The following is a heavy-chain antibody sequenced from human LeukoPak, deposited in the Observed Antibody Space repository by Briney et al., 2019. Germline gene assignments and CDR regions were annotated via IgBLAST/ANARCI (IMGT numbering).Heavy chain of an antibody. D-gene: IGHD5-18*01. CDR1: GFTFSSYW. CDR3: ARLLEKYSLNYFDY. J-gene: IGHJ4*02. V-gene: IGHV3-7*01. CDR2: IKQDGSEK. Sequence: GGSLRLSCAASGFTFSSYWMSWVRQAPGKGLEWVANIKQDGSEKYYVDSVRGRFTISRDNAENSLFLQMDSLRAEDTAVYYCARLLEKYSLNYFDYWGQGTLVTVSS.